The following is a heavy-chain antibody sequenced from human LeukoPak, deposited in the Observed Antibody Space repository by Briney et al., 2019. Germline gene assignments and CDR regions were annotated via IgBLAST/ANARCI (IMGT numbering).Heavy chain of an antibody. J-gene: IGHJ5*02. V-gene: IGHV3-21*01. CDR1: GFTFSTYS. D-gene: IGHD3-3*01. Sequence: GGSLRLSCAASGFTFSTYSMNWVRQAPGKGLEWVSSISSSSSYIYYADSVKGRSTISRDNAKNSLYLQMNSLRAEDTAVYYCARTSYDFWSGRNWFDPWGQGTLVTVSS. CDR2: ISSSSSYI. CDR3: ARTSYDFWSGRNWFDP.